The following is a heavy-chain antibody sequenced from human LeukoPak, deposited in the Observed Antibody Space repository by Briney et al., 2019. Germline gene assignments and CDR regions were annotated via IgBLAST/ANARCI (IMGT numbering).Heavy chain of an antibody. Sequence: PSETLSLTCTVSGGSISSSCYYWVWIRQPPGKGLEWIGSIYYSGSTYYNPSLKSRVSISVDTSKNRVSLKLSSVTAADTAVYYCARASHWGSYDHGSCGYPDAFDIWGQGTKVTVSS. CDR1: GGSISSSCYY. CDR3: ARASHWGSYDHGSCGYPDAFDI. J-gene: IGHJ3*02. V-gene: IGHV4-39*07. CDR2: IYYSGST. D-gene: IGHD3-22*01.